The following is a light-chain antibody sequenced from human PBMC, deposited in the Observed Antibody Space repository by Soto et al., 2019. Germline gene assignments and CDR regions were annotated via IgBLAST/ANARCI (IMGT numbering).Light chain of an antibody. CDR2: AAS. Sequence: QMTVYPSCLSASVGDRVTITCRASLPISNYLAWYQQKPGKIPNLLLHAASTLQAGFPSWFRGSGAGTDFTHTISSLQPVDVTAQYCQKYTRVPHTFGCGT. V-gene: IGKV1-27*01. CDR3: QKYTRVPHT. J-gene: IGKJ4*02. CDR1: LPISNY.